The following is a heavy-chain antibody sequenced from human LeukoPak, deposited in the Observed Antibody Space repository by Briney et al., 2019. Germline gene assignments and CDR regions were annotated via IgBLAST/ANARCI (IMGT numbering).Heavy chain of an antibody. V-gene: IGHV3-21*01. D-gene: IGHD6-19*01. CDR3: ARGKYVGQWLIPDY. CDR2: ISSSSSYI. J-gene: IGHJ4*02. CDR1: GFTFSSYS. Sequence: GGSLRLSCAASGFTFSSYSMNWVRQAPGKGLEWVSSISSSSSYIYYADSVKGRFTISRDNAKNSLYLQMNSLRAEDTAVYYCARGKYVGQWLIPDYWGQGTLVTVSS.